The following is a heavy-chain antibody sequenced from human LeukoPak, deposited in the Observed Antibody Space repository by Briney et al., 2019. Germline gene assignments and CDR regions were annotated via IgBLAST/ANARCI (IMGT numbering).Heavy chain of an antibody. CDR1: GFTFSSYA. D-gene: IGHD3-3*01. CDR3: AKAHNYDYWSPIDY. J-gene: IGHJ4*02. Sequence: PGGSLRLSCAASGFTFSSYAMNWVRQAPGKGLEWVSGISGNGGITYYADSVKGRFTISRDSSKNTLYLQMNSLRAEDTAVYYCAKAHNYDYWSPIDYWGQGTLVTVSS. CDR2: ISGNGGIT. V-gene: IGHV3-23*01.